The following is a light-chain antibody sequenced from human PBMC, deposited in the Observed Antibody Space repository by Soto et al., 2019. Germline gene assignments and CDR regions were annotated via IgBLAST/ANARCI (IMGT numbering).Light chain of an antibody. V-gene: IGKV3-20*01. CDR2: GAS. CDR1: QSVSSSD. CDR3: QHYRNSPLT. J-gene: IGKJ4*01. Sequence: VLTQSPGTLSLPPGERATLFCRAGQSVSSSDLAWYQQKPDQAPSLLIYGASSRATVIPDRFSGSGSGTDFTLTISSLEPEDVAVYYCQHYRNSPLTFGGGTKVEIK.